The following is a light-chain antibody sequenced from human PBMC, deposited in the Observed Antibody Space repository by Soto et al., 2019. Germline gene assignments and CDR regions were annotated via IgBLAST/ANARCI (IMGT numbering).Light chain of an antibody. Sequence: QSVLTQPRSLSGSPGQSVTISCTGTISDVGAYNYVSWYQQHPGKAPKFMIYDVSKRPSGVPDRFSGSKSGNTASLTISGLQAEDEADYYCCSYAGTYSYAFGTRTKVTVL. J-gene: IGLJ1*01. CDR2: DVS. V-gene: IGLV2-11*01. CDR3: CSYAGTYSYA. CDR1: ISDVGAYNY.